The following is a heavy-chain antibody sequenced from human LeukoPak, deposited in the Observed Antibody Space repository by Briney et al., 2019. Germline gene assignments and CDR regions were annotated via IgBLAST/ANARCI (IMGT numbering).Heavy chain of an antibody. J-gene: IGHJ4*02. CDR1: GFSFSAAW. D-gene: IGHD5-12*01. CDR2: ITNDGSDK. V-gene: IGHV3-7*01. CDR3: VNLGYSD. Sequence: PGGSLRLSCAASGFSFSAAWMTWVRNAPGKGLEWVATITNDGSDKYYVDSVKGRFTLSRDNAKNSVYLQMNSLRVEDTAVYYCVNLGYSDGGQGTLVTVSS.